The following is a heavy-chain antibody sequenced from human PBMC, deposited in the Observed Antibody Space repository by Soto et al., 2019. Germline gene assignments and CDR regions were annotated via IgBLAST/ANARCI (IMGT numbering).Heavy chain of an antibody. J-gene: IGHJ5*02. Sequence: QVQLVQSGAEVKKPGASVKVSCKASGYTFTSYDINWVRQATGQGLEWMGWMNPNSGNTGYAQKFQGRVTMTRNTSISTAYMQLSSLRAEDTAVYYCARERSAAGTGWFDPWGQGTLVTVSS. V-gene: IGHV1-8*01. CDR3: ARERSAAGTGWFDP. D-gene: IGHD6-13*01. CDR2: MNPNSGNT. CDR1: GYTFTSYD.